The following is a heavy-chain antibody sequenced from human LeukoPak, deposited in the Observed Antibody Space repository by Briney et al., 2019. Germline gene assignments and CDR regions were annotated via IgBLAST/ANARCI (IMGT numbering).Heavy chain of an antibody. Sequence: PSETLSLTCAVYGGSFSGYYWSWIRQPPGKGLEWIGEINHSGSTNHNPSLKSRVTISVDTSKNQFSLKLSSVTAADTAVYYCAREDSGYDFEYWGQGTLVTVSS. D-gene: IGHD5-12*01. CDR3: AREDSGYDFEY. CDR1: GGSFSGYY. J-gene: IGHJ4*02. V-gene: IGHV4-34*01. CDR2: INHSGST.